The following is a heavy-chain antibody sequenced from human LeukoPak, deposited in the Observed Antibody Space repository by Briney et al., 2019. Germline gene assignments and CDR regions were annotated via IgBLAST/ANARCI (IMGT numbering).Heavy chain of an antibody. V-gene: IGHV3-7*01. CDR2: IRQDGGEK. CDR3: ARDGTAAGLYFDL. Sequence: PSETLSLTCTVSGGSISSSSYYWGWIRQAPGKGLEWVASIRQDGGEKSYVDSVKGRFTISRDNTKSSLYLQINSLRAEDTAVYYCARDGTAAGLYFDLWGQGTLVTVSS. D-gene: IGHD6-13*01. J-gene: IGHJ4*01. CDR1: GGSISSSSYY.